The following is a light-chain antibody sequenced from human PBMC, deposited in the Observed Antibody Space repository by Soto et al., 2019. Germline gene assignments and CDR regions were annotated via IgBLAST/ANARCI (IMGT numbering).Light chain of an antibody. J-gene: IGKJ2*01. Sequence: DVVLTQSPDSLPASLGERATINCKSSQSLLYSSNNKNYLAWYQQNPGQPPKLLIYWASTRESGVPDRFSGSGSGTDFTLTISGLQAEDVAVYYCQQYYNTQYNFGKGTKADI. CDR1: QSLLYSSNNKNY. CDR3: QQYYNTQYN. CDR2: WAS. V-gene: IGKV4-1*01.